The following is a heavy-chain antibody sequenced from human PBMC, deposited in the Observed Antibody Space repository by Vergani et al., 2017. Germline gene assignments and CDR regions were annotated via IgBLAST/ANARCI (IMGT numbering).Heavy chain of an antibody. CDR3: AKELDDILTGPVDY. Sequence: EVQLVESGGGLVKPGRSLKLSCAASGFTFDDYAMHWVRQAPGKGLEWVSGISWNSGSIGYADSVKGRFTISRDNAKNSLYLQMNSLRAEDTALYYCAKELDDILTGPVDYWGQGTLVTVSS. V-gene: IGHV3-9*01. D-gene: IGHD3-9*01. J-gene: IGHJ4*02. CDR2: ISWNSGSI. CDR1: GFTFDDYA.